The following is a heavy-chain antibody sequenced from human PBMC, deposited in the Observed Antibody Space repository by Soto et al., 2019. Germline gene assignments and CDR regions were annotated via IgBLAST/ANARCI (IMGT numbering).Heavy chain of an antibody. CDR3: AREAVSGRTGFDY. Sequence: QVQLVQSGAEVKKPGASVKVSCKASGYTFTSYGISWVRQAPGQGLEWMGWVNAYNGNTNYAQKFQGRVTMTTDTPTRTAYRELRSLRSDDTAVYYCAREAVSGRTGFDYWGQGTLVTVSS. CDR2: VNAYNGNT. J-gene: IGHJ4*02. CDR1: GYTFTSYG. V-gene: IGHV1-18*01. D-gene: IGHD6-19*01.